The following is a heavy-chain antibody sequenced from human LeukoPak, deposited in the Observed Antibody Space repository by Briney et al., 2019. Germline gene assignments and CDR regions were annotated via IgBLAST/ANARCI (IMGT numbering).Heavy chain of an antibody. D-gene: IGHD3-22*01. J-gene: IGHJ4*02. CDR3: GSGYYPFDY. V-gene: IGHV4-34*01. CDR2: INHSGST. Sequence: PSETLSLTCAVYGGSFSGYYWSWIRQPPGKGLEWIGEINHSGSTNYNPSRKSRVTISVDTSKNQFSLKLSSVTAADTAVYYCGSGYYPFDYWGQGTLVTVSS. CDR1: GGSFSGYY.